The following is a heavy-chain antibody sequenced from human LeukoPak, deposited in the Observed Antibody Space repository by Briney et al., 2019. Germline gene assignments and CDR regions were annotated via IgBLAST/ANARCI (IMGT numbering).Heavy chain of an antibody. J-gene: IGHJ5*02. CDR2: IYPGDSDT. V-gene: IGHV5-51*01. Sequence: GESLKISCKGSGYSFTSYWIGWVRQMPGKGLEWMGIIYPGDSDTRYSPSFQGQVTISADKSISTAYLQWSSLKASDTTMYYCARQVSSSWYPHWFDPWGQGTLVTVSS. CDR3: ARQVSSSWYPHWFDP. D-gene: IGHD6-13*01. CDR1: GYSFTSYW.